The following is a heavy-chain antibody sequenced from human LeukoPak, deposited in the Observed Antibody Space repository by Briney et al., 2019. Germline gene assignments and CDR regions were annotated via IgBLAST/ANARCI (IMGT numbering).Heavy chain of an antibody. CDR3: ARPRGRGYSALGY. J-gene: IGHJ4*02. D-gene: IGHD3-3*01. CDR2: INHSGST. V-gene: IGHV4-34*01. CDR1: GGSFSGYY. Sequence: SETLSLTCAVYGGSFSGYYWSWIRQPPGKGLEWIGEINHSGSTNYNPSLKSRVTISVDTSKNQFSLKLSSVTAADTAVYYCARPRGRGYSALGYWGQGTLVTVSS.